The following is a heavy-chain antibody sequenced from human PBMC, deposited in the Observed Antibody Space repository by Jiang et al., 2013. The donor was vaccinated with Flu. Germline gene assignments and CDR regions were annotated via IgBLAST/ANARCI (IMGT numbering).Heavy chain of an antibody. CDR3: ATYCSSTSCPNDDYYFDY. V-gene: IGHV1-69*04. CDR1: GTFSSYA. CDR2: IIPILGIA. J-gene: IGHJ4*02. D-gene: IGHD2-2*01. Sequence: GTFSSYAISWVRQAPGQGLEWMGRIIPILGIANYAQKFQGRVTITADNSTSTAYMELSSLRSEDTAVYYCATYCSSTSCPNDDYYFDYWGQGTLVTVSS.